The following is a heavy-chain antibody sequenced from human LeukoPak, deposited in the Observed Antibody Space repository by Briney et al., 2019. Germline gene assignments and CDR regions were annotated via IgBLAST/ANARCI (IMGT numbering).Heavy chain of an antibody. D-gene: IGHD4-17*01. V-gene: IGHV3-23*01. CDR3: AKMEAWTTVTGSGVDY. CDR1: GFTFSSYA. CDR2: ISGSGGST. J-gene: IGHJ4*02. Sequence: PGGSLRLSCAASGFTFSSYAMSWVRQAPGKGLEWVSAISGSGGSTYYADSVKGRFTISRDNSKNTLYLQMNSLRAEDTAVYYCAKMEAWTTVTGSGVDYWGQGTLVTVSS.